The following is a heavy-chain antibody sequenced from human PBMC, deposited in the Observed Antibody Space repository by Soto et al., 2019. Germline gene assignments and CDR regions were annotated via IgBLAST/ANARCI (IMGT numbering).Heavy chain of an antibody. J-gene: IGHJ6*02. CDR2: IWYDGSNK. CDR1: GFTFSSYG. Sequence: PGGSLRLSCAASGFTFSSYGMHWVRQAPGKGLEWVAVIWYDGSNKYYADSVKGRFTISRDNSKNTLYLQMNSLRAEDTAVYYCARGGRLLSYYYGMDVWGQGTTVTVSS. D-gene: IGHD2-2*01. V-gene: IGHV3-33*01. CDR3: ARGGRLLSYYYGMDV.